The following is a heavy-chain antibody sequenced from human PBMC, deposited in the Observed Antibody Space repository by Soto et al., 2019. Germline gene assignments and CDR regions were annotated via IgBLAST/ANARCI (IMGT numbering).Heavy chain of an antibody. Sequence: EVQLLESGGGLVQPGGSLRLSCAASGFTFSSYAMSWVRQAPGKWLEWVSAISGSGGSTYYADSVKGRFTISRDNSKNTLYLQMNSLRAEDTAVYYCAKDHTFMVRGLIDYWGQGTLVTVSS. J-gene: IGHJ4*02. CDR3: AKDHTFMVRGLIDY. D-gene: IGHD3-10*01. CDR1: GFTFSSYA. V-gene: IGHV3-23*01. CDR2: ISGSGGST.